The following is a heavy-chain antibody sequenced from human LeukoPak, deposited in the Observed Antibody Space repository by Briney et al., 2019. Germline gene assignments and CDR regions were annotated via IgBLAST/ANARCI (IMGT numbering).Heavy chain of an antibody. CDR2: ISAYNGNT. V-gene: IGHV1-18*01. CDR1: GYTFTSYG. D-gene: IGHD4-17*01. J-gene: IGHJ4*02. CDR3: ARRMTTVTTFDY. Sequence: ASVKVSCRASGYTFTSYGISWVRQAPGQGLEWMGWISAYNGNTNYAQKLQGRVTMTTDTSTSTAYMELRSLRSDDTAVYYCARRMTTVTTFDYWGQGTLVTVSS.